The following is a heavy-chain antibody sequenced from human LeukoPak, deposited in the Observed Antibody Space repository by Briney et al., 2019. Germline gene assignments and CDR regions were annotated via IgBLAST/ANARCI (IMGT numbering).Heavy chain of an antibody. CDR1: GYTFTSYD. D-gene: IGHD3-10*01. Sequence: ASVKVSCRASGYTFTSYDINWVRQATGQGLEWMGWMNSNSGNTGYAQKFQGRVTMTRNTSISTAYMELSSLRSEDTAVYYCARAQDDYYGSGSYNIWGQGTLVTVSS. CDR2: MNSNSGNT. V-gene: IGHV1-8*01. J-gene: IGHJ4*02. CDR3: ARAQDDYYGSGSYNI.